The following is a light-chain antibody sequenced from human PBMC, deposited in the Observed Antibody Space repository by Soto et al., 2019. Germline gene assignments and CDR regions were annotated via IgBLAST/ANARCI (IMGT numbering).Light chain of an antibody. Sequence: DKLMTQSPASLSGSPGERVTLSCRASQILSSNLAWYQQKPGQAPRLLSYGAVTRATGVPARFSGSESGTEFALTISSLQSEDFAVYHCQQYNNWPPITFGQGTRLEIK. V-gene: IGKV3-15*01. J-gene: IGKJ5*01. CDR2: GAV. CDR3: QQYNNWPPIT. CDR1: QILSSN.